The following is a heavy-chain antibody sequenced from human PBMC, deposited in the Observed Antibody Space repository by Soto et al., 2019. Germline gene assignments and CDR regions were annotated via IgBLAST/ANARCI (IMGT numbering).Heavy chain of an antibody. CDR1: GFTFSSYW. Sequence: SLRLSCASSGFTFSSYWMHWVRQAPGKGLVWVSRINSDGSSTSYADSVKGRFTISRDNAKNTLYLQMNSLRAEDTAVYYCARVIVPSSSWYMNWFDPWGQGTLVTVSS. J-gene: IGHJ5*02. CDR2: INSDGSST. D-gene: IGHD6-13*01. CDR3: ARVIVPSSSWYMNWFDP. V-gene: IGHV3-74*01.